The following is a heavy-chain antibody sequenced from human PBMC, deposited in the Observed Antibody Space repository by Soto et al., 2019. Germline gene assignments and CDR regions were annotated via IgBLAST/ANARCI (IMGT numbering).Heavy chain of an antibody. CDR2: ISGSTSTK. D-gene: IGHD2-15*01. CDR3: ARSLDLVVAAGFGFDY. CDR1: GFTFSTYS. Sequence: EVQLVESGGGLVQPGGSLRLSCAGSGFTFSTYSMNWVRQAPGKGLEWVSYISGSTSTKYYADSVKGRFTISRDNAKSSLYLQTNSLRAEDTAVYYCARSLDLVVAAGFGFDYWGQGALVTVSS. J-gene: IGHJ4*02. V-gene: IGHV3-48*01.